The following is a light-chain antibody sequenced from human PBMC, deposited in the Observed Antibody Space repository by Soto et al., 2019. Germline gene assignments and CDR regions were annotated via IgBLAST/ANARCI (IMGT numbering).Light chain of an antibody. J-gene: IGKJ1*01. CDR1: QSVSSY. CDR3: QQRSNWPT. CDR2: DAS. V-gene: IGKV3-11*01. Sequence: EIVLTQSPATLSLSPGERATLSCRASQSVSSYLAWYQQKPGQAPRLLIYDASNRATGIPARFIGSGSGTDFTLTIRSLEPEDFAVYYCQQRSNWPTFGQGTKVDIK.